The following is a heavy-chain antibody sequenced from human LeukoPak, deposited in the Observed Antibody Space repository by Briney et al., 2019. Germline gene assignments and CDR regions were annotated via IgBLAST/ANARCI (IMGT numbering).Heavy chain of an antibody. V-gene: IGHV1-8*03. D-gene: IGHD6-13*01. CDR2: MNPNSGNT. Sequence: ASVKVSCKASGYTFTNYDINWVRQATGQGLEWLGWMNPNSGNTGFAQKFQGRVTITRNTSISTAYMELSSLKSEDTAVYYCARGSIAAAGYYFDYWGQGTLVTVSS. J-gene: IGHJ4*02. CDR3: ARGSIAAAGYYFDY. CDR1: GYTFTNYD.